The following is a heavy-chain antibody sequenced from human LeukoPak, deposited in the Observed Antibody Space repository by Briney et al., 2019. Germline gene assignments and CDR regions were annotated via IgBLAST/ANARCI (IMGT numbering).Heavy chain of an antibody. D-gene: IGHD3-3*01. J-gene: IGHJ4*02. CDR2: ISYDGSNK. Sequence: PGGSLRLSCAASGFTFSSYGMPWVRQAPGKGLEWVAVISYDGSNKYYADSVKGRFTTSRDNSKNTLYLQMNSLRAEDTAVYYCARGDFWSGSPSYYFDYWGQGTLVTVSS. V-gene: IGHV3-30*19. CDR1: GFTFSSYG. CDR3: ARGDFWSGSPSYYFDY.